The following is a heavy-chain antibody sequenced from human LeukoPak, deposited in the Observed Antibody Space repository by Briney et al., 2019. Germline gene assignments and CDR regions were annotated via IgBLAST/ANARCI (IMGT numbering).Heavy chain of an antibody. CDR1: GGSFSGYY. V-gene: IGHV4-34*01. CDR2: INHSGST. CDR3: ARDRITMIVVVN. Sequence: SETLSLTCAVYGGSFSGYYWSWIRQPPGKGLEWIGEINHSGSTYYNPSLKSRVTISVDTSKNQFSLKLSSVTAADTAVYYCARDRITMIVVVNWGQGTLVTVSS. J-gene: IGHJ4*02. D-gene: IGHD3-22*01.